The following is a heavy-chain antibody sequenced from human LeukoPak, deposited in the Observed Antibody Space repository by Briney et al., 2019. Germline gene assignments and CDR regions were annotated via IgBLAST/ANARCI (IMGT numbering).Heavy chain of an antibody. CDR2: INPSGGST. V-gene: IGHV1-46*01. CDR3: AMGDIVVVPAARPGYYFDY. D-gene: IGHD2-2*01. Sequence: ASVKVSCKASGYTFTSYYMHWVRQAPGQGLEWMGIINPSGGSTSYAQKFQGRVTMTRDTSTSTVYMELSSLRSEDTAVYYCAMGDIVVVPAARPGYYFDYWGQGTLVTVSS. J-gene: IGHJ4*02. CDR1: GYTFTSYY.